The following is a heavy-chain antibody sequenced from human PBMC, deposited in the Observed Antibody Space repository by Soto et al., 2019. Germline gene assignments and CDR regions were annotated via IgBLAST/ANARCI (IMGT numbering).Heavy chain of an antibody. CDR3: ARAAAAGFDY. V-gene: IGHV5-51*03. CDR1: GYSFTSYW. CDR2: IYPGDSDT. J-gene: IGHJ4*02. Sequence: PGKSLKISCKGSGYSFTSYWIGWVRQMPGKGLEWMGIIYPGDSDTRYSPSLQGQDTISADKSISTANLQWSSLKASDTAMYYCARAAAAGFDYWGKGTLVTVSS. D-gene: IGHD6-13*01.